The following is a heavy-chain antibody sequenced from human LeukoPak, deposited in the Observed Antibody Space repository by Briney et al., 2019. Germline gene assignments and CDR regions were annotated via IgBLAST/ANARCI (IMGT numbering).Heavy chain of an antibody. Sequence: PSETLSLTCTVSGGSISSYYWSWIRQPPGKGLEWIGYIYYSGSTNYNPSLKSRVTISVDTSKNQFSLKLSSVTAADTAVYYCASCSGYDCNGYFQHWGQGTLVTVSS. CDR2: IYYSGST. D-gene: IGHD5-12*01. V-gene: IGHV4-59*01. CDR3: ASCSGYDCNGYFQH. CDR1: GGSISSYY. J-gene: IGHJ1*01.